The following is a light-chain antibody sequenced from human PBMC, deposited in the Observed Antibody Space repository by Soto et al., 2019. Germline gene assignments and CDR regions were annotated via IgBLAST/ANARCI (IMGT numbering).Light chain of an antibody. CDR3: QQYNNWPPWT. CDR1: QSVGSH. V-gene: IGKV3-15*01. Sequence: IVMTQSPATLSVSPGERATLSCRASQSVGSHLAWYQQKPGQAPRLLIYGASARATGTPARFSGSGSGTEFTLTISSLQSEDFAVYYCQQYNNWPPWTFGQGTKVEI. J-gene: IGKJ1*01. CDR2: GAS.